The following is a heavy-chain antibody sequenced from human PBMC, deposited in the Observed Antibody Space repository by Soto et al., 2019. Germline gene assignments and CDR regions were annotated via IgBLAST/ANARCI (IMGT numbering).Heavy chain of an antibody. CDR2: ISPNSGAT. Sequence: QVQLVQSGAEVKKPGASVKVSCKASGYTFTGYSMHWVRQAPGQGLEWMGWISPNSGATNYAQKFRGRITMTRHPSPINASMDLGRLHSDHPAVYYCARDDCSGGCCSPFFDPGGRGPLVPVS. V-gene: IGHV1-2*02. D-gene: IGHD2-15*01. J-gene: IGHJ5*02. CDR1: GYTFTGYS. CDR3: ARDDCSGGCCSPFFDP.